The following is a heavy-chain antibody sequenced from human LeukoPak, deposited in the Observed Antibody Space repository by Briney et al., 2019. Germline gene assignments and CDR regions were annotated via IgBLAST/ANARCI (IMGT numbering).Heavy chain of an antibody. CDR2: IYYSGST. V-gene: IGHV4-61*01. CDR3: ARGRARDSSGYPNY. Sequence: SETLSLTCTVSSGSVCSGSYYWSWIRQPPGKGLEWIGYIYYSGSTNYNPSLKSRVTISVDTSKNQFSLKLSSVTAADTAVYYCARGRARDSSGYPNYWGQGTLVTVSS. CDR1: SGSVCSGSYY. D-gene: IGHD3-22*01. J-gene: IGHJ4*02.